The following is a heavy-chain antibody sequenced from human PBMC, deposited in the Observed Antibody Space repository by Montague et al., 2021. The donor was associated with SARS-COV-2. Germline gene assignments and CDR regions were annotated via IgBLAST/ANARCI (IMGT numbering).Heavy chain of an antibody. CDR2: IYYSGST. CDR1: GGSISSYY. D-gene: IGHD3-3*01. V-gene: IGHV4-59*01. CDR3: ARVAPGYDSITSLGVVIPDWFDP. Sequence: SETLSLTCTVSGGSISSYYWSWIRQPPGKGLELIGYIYYSGSTNHNPSLKSRVTISVDTSKNQFSLKLSSATAADTAVYYCARVAPGYDSITSLGVVIPDWFDPWGRGTLVTVSS. J-gene: IGHJ5*02.